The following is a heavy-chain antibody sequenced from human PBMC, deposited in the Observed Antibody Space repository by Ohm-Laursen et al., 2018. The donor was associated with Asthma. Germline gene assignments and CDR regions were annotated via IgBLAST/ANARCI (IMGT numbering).Heavy chain of an antibody. V-gene: IGHV3-21*01. Sequence: GSLRLSCAASGYTFSRYSIHWIRQAPGKGLEWVASISTASTFIYYADSVRGRFITSRDNARNSVYLQMNSLRAEDTALYYCARIGPEWELPGREYSLHHWGQGTQVTVSS. CDR2: ISTASTFI. CDR1: GYTFSRYS. D-gene: IGHD1-26*01. CDR3: ARIGPEWELPGREYSLHH. J-gene: IGHJ1*01.